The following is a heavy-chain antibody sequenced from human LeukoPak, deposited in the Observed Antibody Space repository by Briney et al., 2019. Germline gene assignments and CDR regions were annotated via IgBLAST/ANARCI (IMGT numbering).Heavy chain of an antibody. CDR3: AADPGLDFWSGYTGYYYMDV. D-gene: IGHD3-3*01. J-gene: IGHJ6*03. CDR2: IVVGSGNT. V-gene: IGHV1-58*01. CDR1: GFTFTSSA. Sequence: ASVKVSCKASGFTFTSSAVQWVRQARGQRLEWIGWIVVGSGNTNYAQKFQERVTITRDMSTSTAYMELSSLRSEDTAVYYCAADPGLDFWSGYTGYYYMDVWGKGTTVTVSS.